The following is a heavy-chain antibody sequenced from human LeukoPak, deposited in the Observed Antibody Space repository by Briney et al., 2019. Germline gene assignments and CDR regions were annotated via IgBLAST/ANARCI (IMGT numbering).Heavy chain of an antibody. CDR2: IKSKTDGGTT. J-gene: IGHJ4*02. D-gene: IGHD2-2*01. CDR3: TTDIDLVVPAASDY. Sequence: GGSLRLSCAASGFTFSNAWMSWVRQAPGKGLEWVGRIKSKTDGGTTDYAAPVKGRFTISRDDSKNTLYLQMNSLKTEDTAVYYCTTDIDLVVPAASDYWGQGTLVTVSS. CDR1: GFTFSNAW. V-gene: IGHV3-15*01.